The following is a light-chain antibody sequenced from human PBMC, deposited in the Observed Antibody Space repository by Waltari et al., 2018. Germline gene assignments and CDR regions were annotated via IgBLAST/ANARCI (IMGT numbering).Light chain of an antibody. J-gene: IGLJ1*01. CDR1: SNDVGRFDY. CDR2: KVN. V-gene: IGLV2-11*01. Sequence: QSTLTQPRSVSGSPGQTVAISCTGTSNDVGRFDYVFWYQHHPEKAPALVFYKVNKRPSGFPDRASGSKSGNTASLTIFGLQAEDEADYYCYSYAGANTYVFGPGTEVTVL. CDR3: YSYAGANTYV.